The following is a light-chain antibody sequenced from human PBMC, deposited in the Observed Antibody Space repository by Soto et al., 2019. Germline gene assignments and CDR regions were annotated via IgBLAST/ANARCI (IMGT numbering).Light chain of an antibody. CDR2: SND. V-gene: IGLV1-44*01. Sequence: QSVLTQPPSASGTPGQRVTISCSGSSSNIGSNTVNSYQQLPGTAPKLLIYSNDQRPSGVPDRFSGSKSGTSASLAISGLQSEDEADYYCAAWGASLNGWVFGGGTKVTVL. CDR1: SSNIGSNT. J-gene: IGLJ3*02. CDR3: AAWGASLNGWV.